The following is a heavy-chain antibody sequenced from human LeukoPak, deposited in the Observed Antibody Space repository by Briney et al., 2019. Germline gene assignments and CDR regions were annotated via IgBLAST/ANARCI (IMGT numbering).Heavy chain of an antibody. V-gene: IGHV1-69*04. D-gene: IGHD3-10*01. J-gene: IGHJ4*02. Sequence: ASVKVSCKASGGTFSSYAISWVRQAPGQGLEWMGRITPILGIANYAQKFQGRVTITADKSTSTAYMELSSLRSEDTAVYYCARARGASDYWGQGTLVTVSS. CDR1: GGTFSSYA. CDR3: ARARGASDY. CDR2: ITPILGIA.